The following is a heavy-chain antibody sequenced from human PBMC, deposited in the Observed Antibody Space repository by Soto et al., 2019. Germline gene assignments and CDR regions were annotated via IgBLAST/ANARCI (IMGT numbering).Heavy chain of an antibody. Sequence: QVQLVQSAAEVRNPGSSVKVSCKASGGTFSTYAINWVRQAPGQGLEWMGMIIPLFGTTQYAQNLQDRITITADESTTTYRMELSSLRNNYTAVYFCAREGGGWSRGYCDHWGQGSQVTVSS. D-gene: IGHD3-22*01. CDR3: AREGGGWSRGYCDH. V-gene: IGHV1-69*18. CDR1: GGTFSTYA. J-gene: IGHJ5*02. CDR2: IIPLFGTT.